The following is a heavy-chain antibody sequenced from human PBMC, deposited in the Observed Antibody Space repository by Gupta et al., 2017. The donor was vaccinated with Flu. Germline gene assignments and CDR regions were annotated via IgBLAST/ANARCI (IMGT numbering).Heavy chain of an antibody. J-gene: IGHJ4*02. CDR3: ARDLVGRPTY. CDR1: GFTFRDYY. V-gene: IGHV3-11*01. CDR2: ISTSGDTI. D-gene: IGHD1-26*01. Sequence: QVQLVESGGGLVKPGGSLRLSCTASGFTFRDYYMAWIRQAPGKGLEWVSYISTSGDTIYYADSVKGRFTVSRDNAKNSLYLQMDSLRADDTAVYYCARDLVGRPTYWGQGTLVTVSS.